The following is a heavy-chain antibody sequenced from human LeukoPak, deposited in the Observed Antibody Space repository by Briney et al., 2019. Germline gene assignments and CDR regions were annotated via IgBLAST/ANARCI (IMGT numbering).Heavy chain of an antibody. CDR1: GFTSGDDY. Sequence: PGRSLRLSCTASGFTSGDDYMSWFRQAPGKGLEWVSAISGSGGSTYYADSVKGRLTISRDNSKNTLYLQMNSLRAEDTAVYYCAKELTARPIDLFDYWGQGTLVTVSS. CDR3: AKELTARPIDLFDY. J-gene: IGHJ4*02. D-gene: IGHD6-25*01. CDR2: ISGSGGST. V-gene: IGHV3-23*01.